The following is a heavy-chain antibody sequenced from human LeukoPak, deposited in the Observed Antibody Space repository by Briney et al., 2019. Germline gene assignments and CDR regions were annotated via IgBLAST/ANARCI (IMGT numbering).Heavy chain of an antibody. V-gene: IGHV3-74*01. D-gene: IGHD3-9*01. J-gene: IGHJ4*02. CDR1: GFIFSNYC. CDR3: TKDFDAATGC. Sequence: PGGSLRLSCAASGFIFSNYCMHWVRQAPGKGLVWVSRICSDGSKTDYADSVKGRFTISRDNAKNTLSLQMNSLRAEDTAVYYCTKDFDAATGCRGQGTLVSVSS. CDR2: ICSDGSKT.